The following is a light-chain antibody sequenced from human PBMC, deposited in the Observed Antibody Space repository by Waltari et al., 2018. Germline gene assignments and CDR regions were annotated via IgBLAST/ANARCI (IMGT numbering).Light chain of an antibody. Sequence: DIVLTQSPDSLSVSLGERATINCKSSQNVLYSPNNKHYLAWYQQKEGQPPKLLIYWAPTRESGVPDRFSGSGSGTDFTLTISSLQAEDVAVYYCQQYAETPRTFGQGTKVEIK. J-gene: IGKJ1*01. V-gene: IGKV4-1*01. CDR1: QNVLYSPNNKHY. CDR3: QQYAETPRT. CDR2: WAP.